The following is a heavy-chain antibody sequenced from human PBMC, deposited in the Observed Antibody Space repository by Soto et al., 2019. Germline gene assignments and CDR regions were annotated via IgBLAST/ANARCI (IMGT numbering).Heavy chain of an antibody. CDR3: DRGGGFDYFDY. J-gene: IGHJ4*02. V-gene: IGHV4-30-2*01. Sequence: PSETLSLTCTVSGASITYGAYSWSWIRQTPGKGLEWIGYINHLETTFYNPSFESRLTLSIDRTKNQFSLNLKSMSAADRAVYFCDRGGGFDYFDYWGQGIPVTVSS. CDR1: GASITYGAYS. CDR2: INHLETT. D-gene: IGHD3-10*01.